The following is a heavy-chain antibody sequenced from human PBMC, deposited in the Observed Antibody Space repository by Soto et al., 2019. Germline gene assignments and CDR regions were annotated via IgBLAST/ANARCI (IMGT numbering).Heavy chain of an antibody. Sequence: PGGSLRLSCAASGFTFSSYGMHWVRQAPGKGLEWVAVISYDGSNKYYADSVKGRFTISRDNSKNTLYLQMNSLRAEDTAVYYCAKETYSGPLDYWGQGTLVTVYS. D-gene: IGHD2-15*01. CDR1: GFTFSSYG. CDR3: AKETYSGPLDY. V-gene: IGHV3-30*18. CDR2: ISYDGSNK. J-gene: IGHJ4*02.